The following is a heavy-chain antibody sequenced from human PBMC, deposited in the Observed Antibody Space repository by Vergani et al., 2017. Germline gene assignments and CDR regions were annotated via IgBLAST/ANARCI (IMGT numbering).Heavy chain of an antibody. Sequence: VQLVQSGAEVRKPGASVTVSCTASGYIFKNYYIHWLRQAPGQAFEWMGILNPTTGHTTSAQKFMGRVDMTRDPSTDTSTRTVQMTLSSLRSEDTACYYCARSIGYCAGATCRAYYFDHWGQGTRVTVSS. J-gene: IGHJ5*02. D-gene: IGHD2-21*01. V-gene: IGHV1-46*02. CDR1: GYIFKNYY. CDR2: LNPTTGHT. CDR3: ARSIGYCAGATCRAYYFDH.